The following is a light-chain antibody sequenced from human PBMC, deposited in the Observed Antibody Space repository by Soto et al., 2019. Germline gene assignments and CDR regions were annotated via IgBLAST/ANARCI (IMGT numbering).Light chain of an antibody. CDR1: QTISTY. Sequence: DIQMTQSPYSLSASVGDTVTITCRASQTISTYLNWYQKKAGEAPELLIYAASNLQSGVPLRFTGSGSGTDFTLTILSLQPEDFATYYYQQSYATPLTFGGGTKVEIK. CDR3: QQSYATPLT. V-gene: IGKV1-39*01. CDR2: AAS. J-gene: IGKJ4*01.